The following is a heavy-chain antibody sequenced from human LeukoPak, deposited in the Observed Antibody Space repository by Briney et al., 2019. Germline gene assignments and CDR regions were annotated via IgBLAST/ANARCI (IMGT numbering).Heavy chain of an antibody. CDR1: GGTFSSYA. D-gene: IGHD2-2*01. CDR2: IIPIFGTA. Sequence: GSSVKVSCKASGGTFSSYAISWVRQAPGQGLEWMGGIIPIFGTANYAQKFQGRVTITADESTSTAYMELSSLRSEDTAVYYCASLGYCSSTSCPWNYMDVWGKGTTVTVSS. CDR3: ASLGYCSSTSCPWNYMDV. V-gene: IGHV1-69*01. J-gene: IGHJ6*03.